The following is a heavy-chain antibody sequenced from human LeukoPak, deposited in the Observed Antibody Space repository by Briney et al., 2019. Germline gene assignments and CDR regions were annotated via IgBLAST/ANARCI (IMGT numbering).Heavy chain of an antibody. D-gene: IGHD1-26*01. CDR2: IYTSGST. CDR3: ARDRVGATTNFDY. CDR1: GGSISSGSYY. Sequence: SETLSLTCTVSGGSISSGSYYWSWIRQPAGKGLEWIGRIYTSGSTNYNPSLKSRVTISVDTSKNQSSLKLSSVTAADTAVYYCARDRVGATTNFDYWGQGTLVTVSS. J-gene: IGHJ4*02. V-gene: IGHV4-61*02.